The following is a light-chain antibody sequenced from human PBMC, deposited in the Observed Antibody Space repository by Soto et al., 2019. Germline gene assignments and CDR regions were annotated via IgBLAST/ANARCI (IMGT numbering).Light chain of an antibody. Sequence: EIVLTQSPGTLSLSPGDRATLSCEASQSVTSNYLAWYQQKPGQAPRLLIFGASIRATGIPDRFIGSGSGTDFTLTISRLEPEDFAVYYCQQRSNWPPVFGGGTKVEIK. CDR1: QSVTSNY. J-gene: IGKJ4*01. CDR3: QQRSNWPPV. V-gene: IGKV3D-20*02. CDR2: GAS.